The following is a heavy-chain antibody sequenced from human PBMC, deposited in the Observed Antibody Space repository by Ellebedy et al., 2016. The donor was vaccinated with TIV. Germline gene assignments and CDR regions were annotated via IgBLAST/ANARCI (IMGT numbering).Heavy chain of an antibody. Sequence: GESLKISXAASGFTFSSYAMHWVRQAPGKGLEYVSAISTNGGSTYYADSVKGRFTISRDNSKNTLYLQMGSLRAEDMAVYYCARGSSGFSYGYAHYGMDVWGQGTTVSVSS. J-gene: IGHJ6*02. CDR3: ARGSSGFSYGYAHYGMDV. D-gene: IGHD5-18*01. V-gene: IGHV3-64*02. CDR1: GFTFSSYA. CDR2: ISTNGGST.